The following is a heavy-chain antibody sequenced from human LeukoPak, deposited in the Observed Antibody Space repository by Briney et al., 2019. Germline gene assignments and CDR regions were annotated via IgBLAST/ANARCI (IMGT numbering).Heavy chain of an antibody. V-gene: IGHV3-23*01. D-gene: IGHD2-15*01. CDR2: ISGSGGST. J-gene: IGHJ5*02. Sequence: PGGSLRLSCAASGFTFKNYAMSWVRQAPGKGLEWVSAISGSGGSTYSADSVKGRFTISRDNSKNTLYLQMNSLRAEDTAVYYCAETGYCGGGSCYPSWFDPWGQGTLVTVSS. CDR3: AETGYCGGGSCYPSWFDP. CDR1: GFTFKNYA.